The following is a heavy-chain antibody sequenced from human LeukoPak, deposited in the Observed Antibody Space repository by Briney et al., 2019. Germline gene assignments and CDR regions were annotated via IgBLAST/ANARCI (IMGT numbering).Heavy chain of an antibody. J-gene: IGHJ3*02. V-gene: IGHV3-21*01. CDR3: ARDRAIDIRAYDI. D-gene: IGHD5-12*01. CDR1: GFAFSGDN. CDR2: IGTSGSYI. Sequence: GGSLSLSCAASGFAFSGDNMNWVRQAPGKGLEWVSFIGTSGSYIKYADSVKGRFTISRDNARNSLYLQMNSLRAEDTAMYFCARDRAIDIRAYDIWGQGTMVTVSS.